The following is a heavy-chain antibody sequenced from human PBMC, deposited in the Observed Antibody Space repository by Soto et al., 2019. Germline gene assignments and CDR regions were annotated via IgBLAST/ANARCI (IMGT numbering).Heavy chain of an antibody. J-gene: IGHJ5*02. V-gene: IGHV2-5*02. CDR2: IYWDDDK. D-gene: IGHD3-10*02. CDR3: AHYVSTSPAGWFDP. Sequence: QITLKESGPTLVKPTQTLTLTFTFSGLSLSTSGEAVGWIRQPPGKAMELLELIYWDDDKRYNPTLKTRLTITKDTSKNQVVLTLTNMDPVDTATYYCAHYVSTSPAGWFDPWGQGILVTVSS. CDR1: GLSLSTSGEA.